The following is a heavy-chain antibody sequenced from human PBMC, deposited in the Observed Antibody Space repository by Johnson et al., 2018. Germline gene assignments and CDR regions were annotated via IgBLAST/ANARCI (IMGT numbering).Heavy chain of an antibody. CDR2: ISASDGTT. V-gene: IGHV3-23*04. CDR3: ANLIYGDYGNFHH. J-gene: IGHJ1*01. CDR1: GFTFSSYA. D-gene: IGHD4-17*01. Sequence: VQLVQSGGGVVQPGRSLRLSCAASGFTFSSYAMSWVRQAPGTGLEWVSAISASDGTTYYADSVKGRFTISRDNSKNTRYLQMNSLRADDTAVYFCANLIYGDYGNFHHWGQGTLVTVSS.